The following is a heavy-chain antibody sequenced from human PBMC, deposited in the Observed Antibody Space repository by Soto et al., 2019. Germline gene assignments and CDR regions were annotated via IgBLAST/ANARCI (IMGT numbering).Heavy chain of an antibody. D-gene: IGHD6-19*01. Sequence: QVQLVQSGAEVKEPGSSVKVSCKASGGTFSSYSISWVRQAPGQGLEWMGRIIPILGIANYAQKFQGRVTITADKSTSTAYMELSSLRSEDTAVYYCARAAGYSSGWYDECGQGTLVTVSS. CDR1: GGTFSSYS. CDR3: ARAAGYSSGWYDE. CDR2: IIPILGIA. V-gene: IGHV1-69*02. J-gene: IGHJ5*02.